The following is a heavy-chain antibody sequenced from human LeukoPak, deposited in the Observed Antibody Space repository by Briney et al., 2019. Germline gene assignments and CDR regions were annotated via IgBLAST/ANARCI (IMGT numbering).Heavy chain of an antibody. CDR3: ARELFGSGSCPDY. D-gene: IGHD3-10*01. Sequence: GSSLRLSCTPPGFTFSSYAIHWIRQAPGKGLEWVALVWHDGSNKYYADSVKGRFTISRDNSKNTVYLQMNSLRAEDTAVYYCARELFGSGSCPDYWGQGTLVSVSS. CDR2: VWHDGSNK. V-gene: IGHV3-33*01. CDR1: GFTFSSYA. J-gene: IGHJ4*02.